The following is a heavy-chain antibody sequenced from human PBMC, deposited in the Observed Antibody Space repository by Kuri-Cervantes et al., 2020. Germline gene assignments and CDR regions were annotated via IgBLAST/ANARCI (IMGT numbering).Heavy chain of an antibody. Sequence: GGSLRLSCGASGFTFSNYAMSWVRQAPGKGLEWVSTIGGSGDTTYYADSVKGRFTISRDNSKNTLYLQMNSLRAEDTAVYYCAKGLTGSSGYYFFLGGAFDIWGQGTMVTVSS. V-gene: IGHV3-23*01. CDR1: GFTFSNYA. J-gene: IGHJ3*02. D-gene: IGHD3-22*01. CDR2: IGGSGDTT. CDR3: AKGLTGSSGYYFFLGGAFDI.